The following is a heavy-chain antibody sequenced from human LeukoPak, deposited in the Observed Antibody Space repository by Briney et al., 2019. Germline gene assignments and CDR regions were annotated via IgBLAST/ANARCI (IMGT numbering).Heavy chain of an antibody. CDR1: GYIFTSYF. CDR2: ISSYNGNA. J-gene: IGHJ6*02. Sequence: ASVTVSCKAAGYIFTSYFITWVRQAPGQGLEWMGWISSYNGNANYAQKFLGRVTMTTDTATSTAYLDLSSLRSDDTAVFYCARATYYSGMDVWGQGTTVTVSS. CDR3: ARATYYSGMDV. V-gene: IGHV1-18*01.